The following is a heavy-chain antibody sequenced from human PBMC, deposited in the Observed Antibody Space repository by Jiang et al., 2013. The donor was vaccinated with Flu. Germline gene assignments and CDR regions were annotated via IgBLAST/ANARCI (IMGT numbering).Heavy chain of an antibody. V-gene: IGHV4-59*02. D-gene: IGHD2-15*01. CDR3: ATARAPEVVAYYFDS. CDR1: GDSVTRYY. J-gene: IGHJ4*02. CDR2: VHDSGST. Sequence: LLKPSETLSLICSVSGDSVTRYYWNWLRQPPGKGLEWIGYVHDSGSTDYNSSLKSRVTISLDKSKKQFSLKLSSVTAADTAVYYCATARAPEVVAYYFDSWGPGNPGHRLL.